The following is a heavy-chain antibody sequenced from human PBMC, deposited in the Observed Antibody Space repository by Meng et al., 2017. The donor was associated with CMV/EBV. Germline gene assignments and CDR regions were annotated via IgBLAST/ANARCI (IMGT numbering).Heavy chain of an antibody. J-gene: IGHJ6*02. Sequence: ASVKVSCKASGYTFTSYYMHWVRQAPGQGLEWMGIINPSGGSTSYAQKFQGRVTMTRDTSTSTVYMELSSLRSEDTAVYYCARSYSSSYWGYYYYGMDVWGQGTTVTVSS. CDR3: ARSYSSSYWGYYYYGMDV. V-gene: IGHV1-46*01. D-gene: IGHD6-13*01. CDR1: GYTFTSYY. CDR2: INPSGGST.